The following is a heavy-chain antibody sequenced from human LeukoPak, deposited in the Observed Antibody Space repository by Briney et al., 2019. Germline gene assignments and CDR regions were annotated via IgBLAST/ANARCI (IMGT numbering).Heavy chain of an antibody. CDR2: ISGSGSTT. D-gene: IGHD2-15*01. CDR3: AKHSGGSCYSSFDY. V-gene: IGHV3-23*01. Sequence: PGGSLRLSCAASGFTFGSYAMSWVRQAPGKGLEWVSTISGSGSTTYYADSVKGRFTISRDNSKNTLYLQMNSLRAEDTAVYYCAKHSGGSCYSSFDYWGQGTLVTVSS. CDR1: GFTFGSYA. J-gene: IGHJ4*02.